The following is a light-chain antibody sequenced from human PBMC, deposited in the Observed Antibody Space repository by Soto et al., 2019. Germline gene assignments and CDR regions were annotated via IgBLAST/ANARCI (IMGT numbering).Light chain of an antibody. CDR3: QQYTTYCT. V-gene: IGKV1-5*03. Sequence: DIQMTQSPSTLSASVGDRVTITCRASQSISSWLAWYQHKPGEAPKLLISQASILESGVPPRFSGSGSATEFTLIITSLQPEDFTTYFCQQYTTYCTFGQGNKV. CDR1: QSISSW. J-gene: IGKJ1*01. CDR2: QAS.